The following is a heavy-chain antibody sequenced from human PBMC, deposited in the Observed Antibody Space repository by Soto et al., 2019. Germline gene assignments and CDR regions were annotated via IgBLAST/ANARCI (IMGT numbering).Heavy chain of an antibody. V-gene: IGHV4-59*01. CDR2: IYYSGST. CDR3: ASATYYDFWSGYYGWGRHAFDI. Sequence: PSETLSLTCTVSVGSISSYYWSWIRQPPGKGLEGIGYIYYSGSTNYNPSLQSRVTISVDTSKNQFSLKLSSVTAADTAVYYCASATYYDFWSGYYGWGRHAFDIWGQGTMVT. J-gene: IGHJ3*02. D-gene: IGHD3-3*01. CDR1: VGSISSYY.